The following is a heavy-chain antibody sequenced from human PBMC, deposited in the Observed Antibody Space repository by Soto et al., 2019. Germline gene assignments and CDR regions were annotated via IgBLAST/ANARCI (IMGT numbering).Heavy chain of an antibody. CDR3: ARDPHEFWTSYWFDP. J-gene: IGHJ5*02. D-gene: IGHD3-3*01. CDR1: GYTFNTYG. CDR2: ISAYDGKT. Sequence: ASVKFSCTTSGYTFNTYGIDWVRQAPGQGLELMGWISAYDGKTTYAEKFQGRVTLTTDTSTSTAYMELRSLRSDDTAIYYCARDPHEFWTSYWFDPWGQGTPVTVSS. V-gene: IGHV1-18*01.